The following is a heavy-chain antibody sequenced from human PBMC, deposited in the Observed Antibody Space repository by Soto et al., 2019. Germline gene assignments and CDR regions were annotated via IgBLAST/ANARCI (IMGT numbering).Heavy chain of an antibody. CDR3: ARDEGIAVAGTNWFDP. CDR2: ISAYNGNT. Sequence: ASVKVSCKASGYTFTSYGISWVRQAPGQGLEWMGWISAYNGNTNYAQKLQGRVTMTTDTSTSTAYMELRSLRSDDTAGYYCARDEGIAVAGTNWFDPWGQGTLVTVPS. D-gene: IGHD6-19*01. J-gene: IGHJ5*02. CDR1: GYTFTSYG. V-gene: IGHV1-18*01.